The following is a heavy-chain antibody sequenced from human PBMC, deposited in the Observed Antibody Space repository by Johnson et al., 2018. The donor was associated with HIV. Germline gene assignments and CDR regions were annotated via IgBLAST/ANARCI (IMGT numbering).Heavy chain of an antibody. CDR1: RFTFSAYY. CDR2: IRSSGNTL. D-gene: IGHD6-6*01. V-gene: IGHV3-11*04. J-gene: IGHJ3*01. CDR3: ASEVEYSILGGV. Sequence: QVQLVESGGCWVKPGGSLRLSCAASRFTFSAYYMTWIRQAPGKGLEWVSYIRSSGNTLYYADSVQGRFTISRDNAKNSLYLQMNNLRVEDTAVYYCASEVEYSILGGVWGQGTMVTVSS.